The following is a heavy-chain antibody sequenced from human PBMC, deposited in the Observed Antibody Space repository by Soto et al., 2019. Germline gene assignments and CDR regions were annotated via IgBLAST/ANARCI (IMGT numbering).Heavy chain of an antibody. CDR1: GFTFSSHS. J-gene: IGHJ5*02. V-gene: IGHV3-21*01. CDR3: AREPVLWFGELRTHNWFDP. D-gene: IGHD3-10*01. CDR2: ISSSSSYI. Sequence: PGGSLRLSCAASGFTFSSHSMNWVRQAPGKGLEWVSSISSSSSYIYYADSVKGRFTISRDNAKNSLYLQMNSLRAEDTAVYYCAREPVLWFGELRTHNWFDPWGQGTLVTVSS.